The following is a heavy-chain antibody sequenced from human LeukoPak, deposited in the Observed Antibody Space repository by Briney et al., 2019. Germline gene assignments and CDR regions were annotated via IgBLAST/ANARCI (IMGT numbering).Heavy chain of an antibody. CDR3: ARDGGYNWNDVAFDI. Sequence: ASVKVSCKASGYTFTSYAMHWVRQAPGQRLEWMGWIYAGNGNTKYSQKFQGRVTITRHTSASTAYMELSSLRSEDTAVYYCARDGGYNWNDVAFDIWGQGTMVTVSS. J-gene: IGHJ3*02. CDR2: IYAGNGNT. CDR1: GYTFTSYA. D-gene: IGHD1-1*01. V-gene: IGHV1-3*01.